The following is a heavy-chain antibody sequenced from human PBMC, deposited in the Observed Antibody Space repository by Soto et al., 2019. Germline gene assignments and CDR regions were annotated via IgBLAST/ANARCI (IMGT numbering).Heavy chain of an antibody. D-gene: IGHD3-3*01. CDR2: ISYDGSNK. CDR3: AKTAYYDFWSGYIY. Sequence: PGGSLRLSCAASGFTFSSYGMHWVRQAPGKGLEWVAVISYDGSNKYYADSVKGRFTISRDNSKNTLYLQMNSLRAEDTAVYYCAKTAYYDFWSGYIYWGQGTLVTVSS. V-gene: IGHV3-30*18. CDR1: GFTFSSYG. J-gene: IGHJ4*02.